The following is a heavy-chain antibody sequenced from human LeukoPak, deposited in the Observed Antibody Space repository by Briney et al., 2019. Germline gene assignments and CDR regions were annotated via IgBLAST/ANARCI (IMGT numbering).Heavy chain of an antibody. J-gene: IGHJ4*02. V-gene: IGHV4-59*12. CDR2: IYYSGST. D-gene: IGHD1-26*01. CDR3: ARGSNQVGVSTELIDY. Sequence: SETLSLTCTASGGSISSYYWSWIRQPPGKGLEWIGYIYYSGSTNYNPSLKSRVTISVDTSKNQFSLKLSSVTAADTAVYYCARGSNQVGVSTELIDYWGQGTLVTVSS. CDR1: GGSISSYY.